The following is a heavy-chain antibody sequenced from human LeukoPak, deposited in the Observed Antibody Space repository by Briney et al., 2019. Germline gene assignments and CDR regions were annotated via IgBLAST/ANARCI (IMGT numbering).Heavy chain of an antibody. V-gene: IGHV3-23*01. J-gene: IGHJ3*02. CDR1: GFTFSTYG. CDR2: FSGSGGTT. Sequence: GSLRLSCAASGFTFSTYGMSWVRQAPGKGLQWVSTFSGSGGTTYYADSVKGRFTISRDNSKNTLYLQMNSLRAEDTAVYYCCKSMGGSIRNDAFDIWGQGTMVTVSS. D-gene: IGHD2-2*02. CDR3: CKSMGGSIRNDAFDI.